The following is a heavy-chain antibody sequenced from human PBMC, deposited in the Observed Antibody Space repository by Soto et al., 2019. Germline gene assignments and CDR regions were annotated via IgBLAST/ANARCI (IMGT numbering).Heavy chain of an antibody. D-gene: IGHD5-12*01. J-gene: IGHJ6*02. CDR1: GFTFSTYG. Sequence: QVQLVESGGDVVQPGRSLRLSCVASGFTFSTYGMHWVRQAPGKGLEWVALISYDGSNKYYVDSVKGRFTISRDNSKNTLFLQMNSLRAEETAVYYCAKDRPRRRYSGDGPYYYYYGMDVWGQGTTVTVSS. CDR2: ISYDGSNK. V-gene: IGHV3-30*18. CDR3: AKDRPRRRYSGDGPYYYYYGMDV.